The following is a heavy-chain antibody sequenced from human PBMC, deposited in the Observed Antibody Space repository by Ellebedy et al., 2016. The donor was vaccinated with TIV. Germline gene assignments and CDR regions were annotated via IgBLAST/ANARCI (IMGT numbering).Heavy chain of an antibody. CDR3: ARGQGWIDY. V-gene: IGHV3-7*04. CDR2: IKEDGSEK. Sequence: GGSLRLXXAASGFTFSGYWISWVRQAPGKGLEWVANIKEDGSEKYYVDSVKGRFIISRDNTKKSLSLQMNSLRAEDTAVYYCARGQGWIDYWGQGTLVTVSS. CDR1: GFTFSGYW. D-gene: IGHD6-19*01. J-gene: IGHJ4*02.